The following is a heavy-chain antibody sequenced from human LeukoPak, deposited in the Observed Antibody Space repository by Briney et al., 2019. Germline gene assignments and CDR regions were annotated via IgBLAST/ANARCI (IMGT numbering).Heavy chain of an antibody. Sequence: SEALSPPFRVSGGSVSSGSHYWSWIRPPPGKGLEWIGYIYYNGGTEYSPSLKSRVNISLDTSKNQFSLKLSSVTAADTAVYYCAVVGGYFDYWGQGILVAVSS. V-gene: IGHV4-61*01. J-gene: IGHJ4*02. CDR1: GGSVSSGSHY. D-gene: IGHD3-10*01. CDR3: AVVGGYFDY. CDR2: IYYNGGT.